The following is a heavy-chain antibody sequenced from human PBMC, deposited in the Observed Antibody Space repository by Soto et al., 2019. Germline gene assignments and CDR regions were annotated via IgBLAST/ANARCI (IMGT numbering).Heavy chain of an antibody. CDR1: GGSISSYY. D-gene: IGHD2-15*01. Sequence: SETLSLTCTVSGGSISSYYWSWIRQPPGKGLEWIGYIYYSGSTNYNPSLKSRVTISVDTSKNQFSLKLSSVTAADTAVYYCARVVVVAAANWFDPWGQGTLVTVSS. CDR3: ARVVVVAAANWFDP. V-gene: IGHV4-59*01. J-gene: IGHJ5*02. CDR2: IYYSGST.